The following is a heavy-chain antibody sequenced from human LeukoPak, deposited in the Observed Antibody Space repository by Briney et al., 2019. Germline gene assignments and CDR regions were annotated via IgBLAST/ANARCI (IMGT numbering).Heavy chain of an antibody. CDR1: GGSFSGYY. D-gene: IGHD1-26*01. CDR2: INHSGST. J-gene: IGHJ6*02. Sequence: SETLSLTCAVYGGSFSGYYWSWIRQPPGKGLEWIGEINHSGSTNYNPSLKSRVTISVDTSKNQFSLKLSSVTAADTAVYYCARFESGSYYRRYYYYGMDVWGRGTTVTVSS. CDR3: ARFESGSYYRRYYYYGMDV. V-gene: IGHV4-34*01.